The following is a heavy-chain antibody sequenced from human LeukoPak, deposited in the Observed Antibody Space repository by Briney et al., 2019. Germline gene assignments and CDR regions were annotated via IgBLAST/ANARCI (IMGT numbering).Heavy chain of an antibody. Sequence: SGTLSLTCTLSLDSTSSLLWSRGREPPGKGLEWIGNIYNSGTTNYNPSLESRVTISVDTSKNQLSLQLTSVTAADTAVYYCTKATQWLAFDYWGRGTLVTVSS. CDR2: IYNSGTT. V-gene: IGHV4-59*11. D-gene: IGHD6-19*01. CDR3: TKATQWLAFDY. CDR1: LDSTSSLL. J-gene: IGHJ4*02.